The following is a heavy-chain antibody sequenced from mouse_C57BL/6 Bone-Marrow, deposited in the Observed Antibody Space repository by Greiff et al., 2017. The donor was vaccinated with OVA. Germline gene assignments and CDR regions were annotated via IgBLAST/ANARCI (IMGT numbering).Heavy chain of an antibody. Sequence: EVQGVESGGDLVKPGGSLKLSCAASGFTFSSYGMSWVRQTPGKRLEWVATISSGGSYTYYPDSVKGRFTISRDNAKNTLYLQMSRLKSEDTAMYYCARPKYDYDGAWFAYWGQGTLVTVSA. CDR1: GFTFSSYG. V-gene: IGHV5-6*01. D-gene: IGHD2-4*01. J-gene: IGHJ3*01. CDR3: ARPKYDYDGAWFAY. CDR2: ISSGGSYT.